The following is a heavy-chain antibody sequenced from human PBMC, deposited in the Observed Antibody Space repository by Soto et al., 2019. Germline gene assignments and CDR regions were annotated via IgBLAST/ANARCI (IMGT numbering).Heavy chain of an antibody. CDR3: ARRVVLMVYARYNWFDP. V-gene: IGHV4-59*08. CDR2: MHYSGST. D-gene: IGHD2-8*01. J-gene: IGHJ5*02. Sequence: SETLSLTCSFSGDSVTSHYLTWIRQSPEKGLEWIGYMHYSGSTYYNPSLKSRLTISVDTSKNQFSLKLSSATAADTAVYYCARRVVLMVYARYNWFDPWGQGTLVTVSS. CDR1: GDSVTSHY.